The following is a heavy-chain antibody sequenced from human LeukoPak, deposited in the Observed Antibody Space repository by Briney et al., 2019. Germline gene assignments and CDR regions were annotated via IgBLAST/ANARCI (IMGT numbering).Heavy chain of an antibody. V-gene: IGHV1-2*02. Sequence: ASVKVSCKASGYTFTGCYMHWVRQAPGQGLEWMGWINPNSGGTNYAQKFQGRVTMTRDTSISTAYMELSRLRSDDTAVYYCARDFGCSSTSCYTRAFDIWGQGTMVTVSS. J-gene: IGHJ3*02. CDR1: GYTFTGCY. CDR2: INPNSGGT. CDR3: ARDFGCSSTSCYTRAFDI. D-gene: IGHD2-2*02.